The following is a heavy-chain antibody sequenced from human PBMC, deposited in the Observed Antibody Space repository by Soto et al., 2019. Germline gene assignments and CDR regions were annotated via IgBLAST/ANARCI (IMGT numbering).Heavy chain of an antibody. Sequence: GESLKISCEGSGFSFSKYKIGWVRQKPGKGLEWMGIINPGDSDTRYSPSFQGQVTISADMSISTAYLQWSTLKASDTATYYCATSYVDSYYSYYGMDVWGQGTTVTV. D-gene: IGHD4-17*01. V-gene: IGHV5-51*01. J-gene: IGHJ6*02. CDR1: GFSFSKYK. CDR2: INPGDSDT. CDR3: ATSYVDSYYSYYGMDV.